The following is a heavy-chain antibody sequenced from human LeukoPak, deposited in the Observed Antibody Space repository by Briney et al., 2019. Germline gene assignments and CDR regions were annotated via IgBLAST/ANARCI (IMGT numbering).Heavy chain of an antibody. CDR1: GGSISSGDYY. J-gene: IGHJ4*02. CDR2: IYYSGST. CDR3: ARARGLRTLVDY. Sequence: SETLSLTCTVSGGSISSGDYYWSWIRQPPGKGLEWIGYIYYSGSTNYNPSLKSRVTISVDTTKNRFSLKLSPVTAADTAVYYCARARGLRTLVDYWGQGTLVTVSS. V-gene: IGHV4-61*08.